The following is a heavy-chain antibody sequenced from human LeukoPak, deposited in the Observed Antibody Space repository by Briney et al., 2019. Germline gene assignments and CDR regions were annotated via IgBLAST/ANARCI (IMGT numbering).Heavy chain of an antibody. V-gene: IGHV3-23*01. Sequence: PGGSLRLSCAASGFTFNSYAMSWVRQAPGKGLEWVSAISGSGGSTYYADSVKGRFTISRDNSKNTLYLQMNSLRAEDTAVYYCAKSGYSGSYPYYFDYWGQGTLVTVSS. CDR2: ISGSGGST. CDR1: GFTFNSYA. D-gene: IGHD1-26*01. CDR3: AKSGYSGSYPYYFDY. J-gene: IGHJ4*02.